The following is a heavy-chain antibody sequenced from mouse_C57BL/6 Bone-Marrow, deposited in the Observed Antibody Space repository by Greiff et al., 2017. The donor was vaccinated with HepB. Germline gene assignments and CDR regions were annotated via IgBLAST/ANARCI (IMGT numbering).Heavy chain of an antibody. CDR3: GSPYGYDGAMDY. D-gene: IGHD2-2*01. CDR1: GYTFTSYW. Sequence: VQLQQPGAELVMPGASVKLSCKASGYTFTSYWMHWVKQRPGQGLEWIGMIHPNSGSTNYNEKFKSKATLTVDKSSSTAYMQLSSLTSEDSAVYYCGSPYGYDGAMDYWGQGTSVTVSS. J-gene: IGHJ4*01. CDR2: IHPNSGST. V-gene: IGHV1-64*01.